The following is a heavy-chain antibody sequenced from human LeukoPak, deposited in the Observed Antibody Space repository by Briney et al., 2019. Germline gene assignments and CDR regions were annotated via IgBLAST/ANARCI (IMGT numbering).Heavy chain of an antibody. Sequence: ASVKVSCKASGYTFTSHYMHWVRQAPGQGLEWMGIINPSGGSTSYAQKFQGRVTMTRDTSISTAYMELSRLRSDDTAVYYCARGAGGLGDWGQGTLVTVSS. J-gene: IGHJ4*02. D-gene: IGHD3/OR15-3a*01. CDR1: GYTFTSHY. CDR3: ARGAGGLGD. CDR2: INPSGGST. V-gene: IGHV1-46*01.